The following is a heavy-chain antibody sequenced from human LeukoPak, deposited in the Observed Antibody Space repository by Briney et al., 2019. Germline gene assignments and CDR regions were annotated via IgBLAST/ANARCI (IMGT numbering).Heavy chain of an antibody. Sequence: GGSLRLSCAASGFTFSSYAMSWVRQAPGKGLEWVSAISGSGGSTYYADSVKGRFTISRDNSRNTLYLQMNSLRAEDTAVYYCAKGAVSGNYYYYGMDVWGQGTTVTVSS. CDR1: GFTFSSYA. J-gene: IGHJ6*02. CDR3: AKGAVSGNYYYYGMDV. CDR2: ISGSGGST. D-gene: IGHD6-19*01. V-gene: IGHV3-23*01.